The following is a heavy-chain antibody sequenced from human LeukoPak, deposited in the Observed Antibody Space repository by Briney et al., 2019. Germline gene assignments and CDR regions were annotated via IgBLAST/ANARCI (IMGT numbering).Heavy chain of an antibody. J-gene: IGHJ5*02. Sequence: SETLSLTCTVSGGSISSYYWSWIRQPPGKGLEWIGYITNIGSTNYNPSLKSRVTISGDTSRNQFSLKLSSVTGADTAVDYCARVRGWLQQSNRFDPWGQGTLVTVSS. CDR2: ITNIGST. D-gene: IGHD5-24*01. CDR1: GGSISSYY. CDR3: ARVRGWLQQSNRFDP. V-gene: IGHV4-59*01.